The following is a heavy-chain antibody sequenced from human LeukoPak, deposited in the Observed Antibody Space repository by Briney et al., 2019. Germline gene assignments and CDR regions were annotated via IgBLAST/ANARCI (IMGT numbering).Heavy chain of an antibody. CDR2: TYYRSKWYN. CDR1: GDSVSSNSAA. Sequence: SQTLSLTCAISGDSVSSNSAAWNWIRQSPSRGLEWLGRTYYRSKWYNDYAVSVKSRITINPDTSKNQFSLQQNSVTPEDTAVYYCARDPRASGLFAFDIWRQGTMVTVSS. CDR3: ARDPRASGLFAFDI. V-gene: IGHV6-1*01. J-gene: IGHJ3*02.